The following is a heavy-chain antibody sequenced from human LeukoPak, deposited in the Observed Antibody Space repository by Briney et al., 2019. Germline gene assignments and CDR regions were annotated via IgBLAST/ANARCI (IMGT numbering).Heavy chain of an antibody. CDR3: ARLSSGYYDSSGKSPVDY. V-gene: IGHV3-23*01. J-gene: IGHJ4*02. CDR1: GFTFSSYA. CDR2: ISGSGGST. D-gene: IGHD3-22*01. Sequence: GGSLRLSCAASGFTFSSYAMSWVRQAPGKGLEWVSAISGSGGSTYYADSVKGRFTISRDNSKNTLYLQMNSLRAEDTAVYYCARLSSGYYDSSGKSPVDYWGQGTLVTVSS.